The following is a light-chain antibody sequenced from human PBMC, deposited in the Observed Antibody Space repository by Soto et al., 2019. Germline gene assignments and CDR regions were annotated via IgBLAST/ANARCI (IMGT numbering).Light chain of an antibody. Sequence: QSVLTQPASVSGSPGQSITISCSGSSNDVGNFYLVSWYQQRPDRAPKLMIYEGTKRPSGVSNRFSGSKSDKSASLTISGLQAEDEADYYCCSYAGRTTPYVFGTGTKVTVL. CDR2: EGT. CDR1: SNDVGNFYL. J-gene: IGLJ1*01. V-gene: IGLV2-23*01. CDR3: CSYAGRTTPYV.